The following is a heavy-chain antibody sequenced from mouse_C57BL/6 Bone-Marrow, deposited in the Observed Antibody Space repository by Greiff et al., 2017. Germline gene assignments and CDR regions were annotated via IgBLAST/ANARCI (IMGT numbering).Heavy chain of an antibody. Sequence: EVKLVESGGDLVKPGGSLKLSCAASGFTFSSYGMSWVRQTPDKRLEWVATISSGGSYTYYPDSVKGRFTISRDNAKNTLYLQMSSLKSEDTAMYYCARQGTTVVAWYFDVWGTGTTVTVSS. CDR3: ARQGTTVVAWYFDV. J-gene: IGHJ1*03. CDR1: GFTFSSYG. D-gene: IGHD1-1*01. CDR2: ISSGGSYT. V-gene: IGHV5-6*01.